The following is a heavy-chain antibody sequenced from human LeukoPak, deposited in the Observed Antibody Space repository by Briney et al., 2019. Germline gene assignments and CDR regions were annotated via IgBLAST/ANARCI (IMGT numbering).Heavy chain of an antibody. Sequence: SETLSLTCAVYGGSFSGYFWSWFRQPPGKGLEWIGEVNNSGNTKFNPSLKSPVTISLDTSKNQYSLRLTSVTAADTAVYYCARGRWYFQHWGQGTLVTVSS. CDR2: VNNSGNT. D-gene: IGHD6-13*01. J-gene: IGHJ1*01. CDR1: GGSFSGYF. V-gene: IGHV4-34*01. CDR3: ARGRWYFQH.